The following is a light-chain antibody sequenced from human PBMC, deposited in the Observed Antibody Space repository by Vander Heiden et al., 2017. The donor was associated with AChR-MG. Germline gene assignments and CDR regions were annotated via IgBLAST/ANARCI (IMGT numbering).Light chain of an antibody. V-gene: IGKV3-20*01. J-gene: IGKJ2*01. CDR1: QSVSTNS. CDR2: GAS. CDR3: QLYGSSPEYT. Sequence: EIVLTQSPGTLSLSPGERATLSCRASQSVSTNSLAWYQQKPGQAPRLLIYGASTRATGIPDRFTGSGSGTDFTLTISRLEPEDFAVFYCQLYGSSPEYTFGQGTKVEMK.